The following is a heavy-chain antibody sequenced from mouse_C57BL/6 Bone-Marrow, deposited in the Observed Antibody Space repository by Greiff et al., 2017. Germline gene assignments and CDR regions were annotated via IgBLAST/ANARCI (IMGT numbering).Heavy chain of an antibody. CDR2: IDPADSST. CDR3: AADGYYGFAY. D-gene: IGHD2-3*01. Sequence: QVQLQQPGAELVMPGASVKLSCKASGYTFTSYWMHWVKQRPGHGLEWIGEIDPADSSTNYNQKFKGKSTWTVDKSSSTAYMQLSSLTSEDSAVYFCAADGYYGFAYWGQGTLVTVSA. J-gene: IGHJ3*01. V-gene: IGHV1-69*01. CDR1: GYTFTSYW.